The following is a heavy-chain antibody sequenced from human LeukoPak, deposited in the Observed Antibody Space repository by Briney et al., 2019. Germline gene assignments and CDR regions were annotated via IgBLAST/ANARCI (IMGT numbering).Heavy chain of an antibody. V-gene: IGHV3-49*04. J-gene: IGHJ3*02. CDR1: GFTFGDYA. Sequence: PGVSLRLSCTASGFTFGDYAMSWVRQAPGRGLEWVGFIRSKAYGGTTEYAASVKGRFTISRDDSKSIAYLQMNSLKTEDTAVYYCTTGDLYSSGHAYHDAFDIWGQGTMVTVSS. D-gene: IGHD6-19*01. CDR3: TTGDLYSSGHAYHDAFDI. CDR2: IRSKAYGGTT.